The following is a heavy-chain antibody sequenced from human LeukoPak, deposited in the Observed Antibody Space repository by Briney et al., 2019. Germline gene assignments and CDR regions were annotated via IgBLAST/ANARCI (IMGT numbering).Heavy chain of an antibody. D-gene: IGHD6-13*01. V-gene: IGHV1-18*01. CDR2: ISAYSGDT. J-gene: IGHJ4*02. CDR3: ARWDGYSSSPDY. Sequence: ASVEVSFKASGYTFTTYGVTWVRQAPGQGLEWMGWISAYSGDTGYAQKFQGRVTMTRDMSITTTYMELTRLRSDDTAFYYCARWDGYSSSPDYWGQGSLVTVSS. CDR1: GYTFTTYG.